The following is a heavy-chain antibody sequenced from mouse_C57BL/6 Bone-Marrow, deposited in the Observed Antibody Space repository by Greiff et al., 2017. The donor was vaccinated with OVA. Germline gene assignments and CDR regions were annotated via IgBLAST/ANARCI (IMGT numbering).Heavy chain of an antibody. V-gene: IGHV1-76*01. CDR2: IYPGSGNT. J-gene: IGHJ1*03. D-gene: IGHD2-3*01. Sequence: VQLQQSGAELVRPGASVKLSCKASGYTFTDYYINWVKQRPGQGLEWIARIYPGSGNTYYNEKFKGKATLTAEKSSSTAYMQLSSLTSEDSAVYFCARGGGWGYYVNFDVWGTGTTVTVSS. CDR3: ARGGGWGYYVNFDV. CDR1: GYTFTDYY.